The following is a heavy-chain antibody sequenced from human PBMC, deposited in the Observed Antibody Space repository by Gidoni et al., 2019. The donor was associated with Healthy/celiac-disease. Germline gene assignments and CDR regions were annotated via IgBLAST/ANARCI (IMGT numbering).Heavy chain of an antibody. CDR3: ARRREEVIAARRRLFFDY. J-gene: IGHJ4*02. CDR2: IIPIFGTA. V-gene: IGHV1-69*06. CDR1: GGTFSSYA. Sequence: QVQLVQSGAEVKTPGSSVKVSCKASGGTFSSYAISWVRQAPGQGLAWMGGIIPIFGTANYAKKFQGRVTMTADKSTSTAYMELSSLRSEDTAVYYGARRREEVIAARRRLFFDYWGQGTLVTVSS. D-gene: IGHD6-6*01.